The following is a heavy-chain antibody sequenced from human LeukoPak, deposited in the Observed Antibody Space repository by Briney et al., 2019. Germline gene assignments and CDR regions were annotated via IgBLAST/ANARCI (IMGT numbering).Heavy chain of an antibody. CDR2: ISAYNGNT. CDR3: ARDRIAAAGTGFY. V-gene: IGHV1-18*01. Sequence: ASVKVSCKASGYTFTSYGISWVRQAPGQGLEWMGWISAYNGNTNYAQKLQGRVTMTTDTSTSTAYTELRSLRSDDTAVYYCARDRIAAAGTGFYWGQGTLVTVSS. D-gene: IGHD6-13*01. CDR1: GYTFTSYG. J-gene: IGHJ4*02.